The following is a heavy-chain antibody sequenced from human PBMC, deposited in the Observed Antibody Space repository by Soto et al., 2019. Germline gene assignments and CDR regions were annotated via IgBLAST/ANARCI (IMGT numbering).Heavy chain of an antibody. CDR1: GGTFSSYA. CDR2: IIPIFGTA. V-gene: IGHV1-69*13. J-gene: IGHJ5*02. Sequence: SVKVSCKASGGTFSSYAISWVRQAPGQGLEWMGGIIPIFGTANYAQKFQGRVTITADESTSTAYMELSSLRSEDTAVYYCARDFEAAGTFWFDPWGQGTLVTVSS. D-gene: IGHD6-13*01. CDR3: ARDFEAAGTFWFDP.